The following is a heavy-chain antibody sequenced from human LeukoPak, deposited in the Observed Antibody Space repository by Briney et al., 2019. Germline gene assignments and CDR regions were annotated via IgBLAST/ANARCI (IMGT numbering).Heavy chain of an antibody. V-gene: IGHV3-33*01. CDR2: IWYDGSKK. Sequence: GGSLTLSCAASGFTFGTYGMHWVRQAPGKGXEWVAVIWYDGSKKYYADTVKGRFTISRDNSENTLYLQMNSLRAEDTDVYYCARVYDSSAHHYFDYWGQGTLVTVSS. J-gene: IGHJ4*02. CDR1: GFTFGTYG. D-gene: IGHD3-22*01. CDR3: ARVYDSSAHHYFDY.